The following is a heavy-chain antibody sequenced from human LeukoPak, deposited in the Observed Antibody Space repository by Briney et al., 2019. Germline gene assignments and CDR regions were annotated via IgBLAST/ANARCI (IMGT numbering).Heavy chain of an antibody. D-gene: IGHD6-13*01. V-gene: IGHV3-30*07. Sequence: GRSLRLSCAASGFTFRRYAMHWVRQAPGKGLEWVAALSFDETYKFYADSVKGRFTISRDNSKNTLYLQMNSLRAENTAVYYCARASVSAAARPLYYYYYMDVWGKGTTVTVSS. CDR1: GFTFRRYA. J-gene: IGHJ6*03. CDR3: ARASVSAAARPLYYYYYMDV. CDR2: LSFDETYK.